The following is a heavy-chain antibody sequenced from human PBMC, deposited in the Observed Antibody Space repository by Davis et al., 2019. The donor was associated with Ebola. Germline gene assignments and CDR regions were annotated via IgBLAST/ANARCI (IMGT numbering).Heavy chain of an antibody. V-gene: IGHV3-11*06. J-gene: IGHJ4*02. CDR1: GFTFSDYY. Sequence: GESLKISCAASGFTFSDYYMSWIRQAPGKGLEWVSYISSSSSYTNYADSVKGRFTISRDNAKNSLYLQMNSLRAEDTAVYYCARSSPLSKYYDILTGYCHFDYWGQGTLVTVSS. CDR2: ISSSSSYT. D-gene: IGHD3-9*01. CDR3: ARSSPLSKYYDILTGYCHFDY.